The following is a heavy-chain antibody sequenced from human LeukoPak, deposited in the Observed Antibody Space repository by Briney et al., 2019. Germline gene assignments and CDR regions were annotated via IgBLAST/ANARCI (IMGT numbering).Heavy chain of an antibody. CDR2: ISGSGGST. J-gene: IGHJ3*02. Sequence: GGSPRLSCAASGFTFSSYSMSWVRQAPGKGLEWVSAISGSGGSTYYADSVKGRFTISRDNSKNTLYLQMNSLRAEDTAVYYCARHPTEDTDYGGISAGGAFDIWGQGTMVTVSS. V-gene: IGHV3-23*01. CDR1: GFTFSSYS. D-gene: IGHD4-17*01. CDR3: ARHPTEDTDYGGISAGGAFDI.